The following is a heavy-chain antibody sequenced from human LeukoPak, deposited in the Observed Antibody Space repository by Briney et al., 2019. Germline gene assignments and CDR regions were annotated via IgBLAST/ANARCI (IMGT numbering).Heavy chain of an antibody. CDR2: IKQDGSEK. CDR1: GFTFSNYW. V-gene: IGHV3-7*01. J-gene: IGHJ4*02. CDR3: AREWGAAAPPYFDY. Sequence: GGSLRLSCTVSGFTFSNYWMSWVRQAPGKGLEWVANIKQDGSEKYYVDSVKGRFTISRDNAKNSLYLQMNSLRAEDTAVYYCAREWGAAAPPYFDYWGQGTLVTVSS. D-gene: IGHD6-13*01.